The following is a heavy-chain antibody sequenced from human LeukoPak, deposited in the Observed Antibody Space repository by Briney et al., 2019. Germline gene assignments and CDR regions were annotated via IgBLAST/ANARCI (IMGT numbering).Heavy chain of an antibody. CDR3: AKDLLEGYGILTGYIMGQDY. D-gene: IGHD3-9*01. J-gene: IGHJ4*02. CDR1: GFTFSSYG. CDR2: ISYDGSNK. Sequence: GRSLRLSCAASGFTFSSYGMHWVRQAPGKGLEWVAVISYDGSNKYYADSVKGRFTISRDNSKNTLYLQMNSLRAEDTAVYYCAKDLLEGYGILTGYIMGQDYWGQGTLVTVSS. V-gene: IGHV3-30*18.